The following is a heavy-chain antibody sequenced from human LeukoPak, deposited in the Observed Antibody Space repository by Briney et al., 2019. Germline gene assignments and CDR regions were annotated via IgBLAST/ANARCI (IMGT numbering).Heavy chain of an antibody. CDR1: GFTFSSYA. CDR3: AKALRGYSGYGFDY. D-gene: IGHD5-12*01. V-gene: IGHV3-23*01. J-gene: IGHJ4*02. Sequence: GGSLRLSCAASGFTFSSYAMRWVRQAPGKGLEWVSAISGSGGSTYYADSVKGRFTISRDNSKNTLYLQMNSLRPEDTAVYYFAKALRGYSGYGFDYWGQGTLVTVSS. CDR2: ISGSGGST.